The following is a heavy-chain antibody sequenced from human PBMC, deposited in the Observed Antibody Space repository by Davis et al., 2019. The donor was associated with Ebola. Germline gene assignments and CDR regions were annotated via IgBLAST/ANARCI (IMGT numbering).Heavy chain of an antibody. CDR2: IYYSGST. CDR1: GGSISSYY. J-gene: IGHJ5*02. D-gene: IGHD2-2*01. Sequence: MPSETLSLTCTVSGGSISSYYWSWIRQPPGKGLEWIGYIYYSGSTNYNPSLKSRVTISVDTSKNQFSLKLSSVTAADTAVYYCARSGAMNNWFDPWGQGTLVTVSS. CDR3: ARSGAMNNWFDP. V-gene: IGHV4-59*12.